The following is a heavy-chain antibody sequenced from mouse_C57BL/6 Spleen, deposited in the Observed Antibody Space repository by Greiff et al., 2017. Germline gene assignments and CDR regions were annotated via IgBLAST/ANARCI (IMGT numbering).Heavy chain of an antibody. J-gene: IGHJ3*01. CDR1: GYTFTSYT. CDR2: INPSSGYT. Sequence: QVQLKESGAELARPGASVTMSCKASGYTFTSYTMHWVKQRPGQGLEWIGYINPSSGYTTYNQKFKDKATLTADKSSSTAYMQLSSLTSEDSAVYYCARREGWFAYWGQGTLVTVSA. CDR3: ARREGWFAY. V-gene: IGHV1-4*01.